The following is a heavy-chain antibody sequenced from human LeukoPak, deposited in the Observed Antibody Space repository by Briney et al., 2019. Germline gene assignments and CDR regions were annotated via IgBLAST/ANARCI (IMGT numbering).Heavy chain of an antibody. D-gene: IGHD1-1*01. CDR2: INTNTGNL. CDR3: ARPAWYNWNEIDY. Sequence: ASVKVFCKASGYTFTSYAMNWVRQSPGQGLEWMGWINTNTGNLTYAQGFTGRFVFSLDTSVSTAYLQISSLKAEDTAVYYCARPAWYNWNEIDYWGQGTLVTVSS. CDR1: GYTFTSYA. J-gene: IGHJ4*02. V-gene: IGHV7-4-1*02.